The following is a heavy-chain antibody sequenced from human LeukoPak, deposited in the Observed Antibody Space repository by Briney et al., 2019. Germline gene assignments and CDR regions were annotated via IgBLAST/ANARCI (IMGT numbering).Heavy chain of an antibody. D-gene: IGHD2-15*01. J-gene: IGHJ5*02. V-gene: IGHV3-15*01. CDR1: GFTFSNAW. CDR2: IKSKTDGGTT. CDR3: ARYTPMWFDP. Sequence: GGSLRLSCAASGFTFSNAWMSWVRQAPGKGLEWVGRIKSKTDGGTTDYAAPVKGRFTISRDNAKNSLYLQMNSLRAEDTAVYYCARYTPMWFDPWGQGTLVTVSS.